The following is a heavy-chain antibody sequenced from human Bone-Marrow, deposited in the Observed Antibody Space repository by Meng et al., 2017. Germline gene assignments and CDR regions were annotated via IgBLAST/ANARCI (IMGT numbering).Heavy chain of an antibody. V-gene: IGHV1-69*01. CDR2: IIPIFGTA. CDR3: ARDNLKDWFDP. CDR1: GGTFSSYA. Sequence: QVQLVQAGAGGKRPGSVVKVSCRASGGTFSSYASSWVRQAPGQGLEWMGGIIPIFGTANYAQKFQGRVTITADESTSTAYMELSSLRSEDTAVYYCARDNLKDWFDPWGQGTLVTVSS. J-gene: IGHJ5*02.